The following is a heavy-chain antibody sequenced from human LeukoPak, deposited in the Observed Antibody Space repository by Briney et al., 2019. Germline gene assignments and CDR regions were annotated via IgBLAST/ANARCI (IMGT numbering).Heavy chain of an antibody. J-gene: IGHJ6*03. D-gene: IGHD1-26*01. CDR1: GFTFSSYT. CDR2: ISSSSSYI. V-gene: IGHV3-21*04. Sequence: GGSLRLSCAASGFTFSSYTMNWVRQAPGKGLEWVSSISSSSSYIYYADSVKGRFTISRDNAKNSLYLQMNSLRAEDTAVYYCAKDGRWEVDGGYMDVWGKGTTVTVSS. CDR3: AKDGRWEVDGGYMDV.